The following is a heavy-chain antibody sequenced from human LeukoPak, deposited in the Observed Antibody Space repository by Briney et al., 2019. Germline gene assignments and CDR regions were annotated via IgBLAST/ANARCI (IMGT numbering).Heavy chain of an antibody. CDR3: ARRGDYVSSGYLDAFDI. V-gene: IGHV1-69*05. J-gene: IGHJ3*02. CDR2: IIPIFGTA. CDR1: GGTFSSYA. D-gene: IGHD3-22*01. Sequence: SVKVSCKASGGTFSSYAISWVRQAPGQGLEWMGGIIPIFGTANYAQKFQGRVTITTDESTSTAYMELSSLRSEDTAVYYCARRGDYVSSGYLDAFDIWGQGTMVTVSS.